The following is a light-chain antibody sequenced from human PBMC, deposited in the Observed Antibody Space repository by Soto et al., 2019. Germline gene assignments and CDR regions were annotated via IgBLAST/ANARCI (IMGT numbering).Light chain of an antibody. CDR1: SSDVGSYNL. Sequence: QSVLTQPASVSGSPGQSITISCTRTSSDVGSYNLVSWYQQHPGKAPKLMIYEGSKRPSGVSNRFSGSKSGNTASLTISGLQAEDEADYYCCSYAGSSTSVVFGGGTKLTVL. J-gene: IGLJ2*01. CDR3: CSYAGSSTSVV. V-gene: IGLV2-23*01. CDR2: EGS.